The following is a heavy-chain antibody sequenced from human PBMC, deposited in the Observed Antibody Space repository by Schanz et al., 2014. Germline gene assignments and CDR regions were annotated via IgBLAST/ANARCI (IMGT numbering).Heavy chain of an antibody. CDR1: GFTFDDYT. J-gene: IGHJ5*02. V-gene: IGHV3-43*01. D-gene: IGHD3-16*01. CDR3: AKGAVEMSTGLGGS. Sequence: VQLVESGGVVVQPGGSLRLSCAASGFTFDDYTMHWVRKDPGKGLEWVSLITWDGGITYYADSLKGRFHISRDKSKNSLYLQMNSLRTEDTALYYCAKGAVEMSTGLGGSWGQGTLVTVSS. CDR2: ITWDGGIT.